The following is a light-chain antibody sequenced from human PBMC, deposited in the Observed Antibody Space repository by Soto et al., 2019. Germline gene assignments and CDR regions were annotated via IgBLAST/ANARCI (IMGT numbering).Light chain of an antibody. Sequence: DIQMTQSPSSLSASVGDRVTITCPASQDINSYLNWYQQKPGKAPNLLIYDASNLKTGVPSRFSGSGSGTHVTFTISSLQPEDIATYYCQHYDHISPLSFGGGTKVEIK. CDR2: DAS. J-gene: IGKJ4*01. V-gene: IGKV1-33*01. CDR3: QHYDHISPLS. CDR1: QDINSY.